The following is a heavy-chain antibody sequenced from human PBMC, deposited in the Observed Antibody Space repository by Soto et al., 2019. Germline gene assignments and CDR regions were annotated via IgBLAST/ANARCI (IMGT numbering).Heavy chain of an antibody. Sequence: SETLSLTCAVYGGSFSGYYWSWIRQPPGMGLEWIGEINHSGSTNYNPSLKSRVTISVDTSKNQFSLKLSSVTAADTAVYYCARGAGIIRSYYYFDYWGQRTLVTVSS. CDR3: ARGAGIIRSYYYFDY. V-gene: IGHV4-34*01. CDR1: GGSFSGYY. CDR2: INHSGST. J-gene: IGHJ4*02. D-gene: IGHD6-13*01.